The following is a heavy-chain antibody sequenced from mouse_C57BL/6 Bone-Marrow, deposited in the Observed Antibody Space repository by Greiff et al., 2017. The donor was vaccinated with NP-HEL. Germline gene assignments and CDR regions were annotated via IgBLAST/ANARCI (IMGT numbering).Heavy chain of an antibody. V-gene: IGHV1-53*01. CDR3: ARSHYYGRCFDY. Sequence: QVQLQQPGTELVKPGASVKLSCKASGYTFTSYWMHWVKQRPGQGLEWIGNINPSNGGTNYNEKFKSKATLTVDKSSSTAYMQLSSLTSEDSAVYYGARSHYYGRCFDYWGQGTTLTVSS. CDR2: INPSNGGT. J-gene: IGHJ2*01. D-gene: IGHD1-1*01. CDR1: GYTFTSYW.